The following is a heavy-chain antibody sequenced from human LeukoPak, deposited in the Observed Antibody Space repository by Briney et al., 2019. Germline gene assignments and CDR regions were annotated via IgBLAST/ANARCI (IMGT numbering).Heavy chain of an antibody. D-gene: IGHD3-3*02. J-gene: IGHJ4*02. CDR3: AKLGY. CDR2: IKQDGSEK. CDR1: GFTFSSYA. Sequence: PGGSLRLSCAASGFTFSSYAMHWVRQAPGKGLEWVANIKQDGSEKYYVDSVKGRFTISRDNSKNTLYLQMNSLRAEDTAVYYCAKLGYWGQGTLVTVSS. V-gene: IGHV3-7*03.